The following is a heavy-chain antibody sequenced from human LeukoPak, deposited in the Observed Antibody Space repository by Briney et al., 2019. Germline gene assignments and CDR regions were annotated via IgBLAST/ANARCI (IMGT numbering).Heavy chain of an antibody. V-gene: IGHV4-59*01. CDR3: ARSHSIWTSFDY. Sequence: SETLSLTCTVSGGSISSYYWSWIRQPPGKGLEWIGYIYYSGSTNYNPSLKSRVTISVDMSKNQFSLKLSSVTAADTAVYYCARSHSIWTSFDYWGQGTLVTVSS. CDR1: GGSISSYY. D-gene: IGHD3/OR15-3a*01. J-gene: IGHJ4*02. CDR2: IYYSGST.